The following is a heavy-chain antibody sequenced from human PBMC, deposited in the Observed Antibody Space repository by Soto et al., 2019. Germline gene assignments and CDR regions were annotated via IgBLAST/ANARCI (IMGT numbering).Heavy chain of an antibody. D-gene: IGHD5-12*01. J-gene: IGHJ5*02. CDR2: IYYSGST. CDR1: GGSISSYY. CDR3: ARGSIVATILFDP. V-gene: IGHV4-59*01. Sequence: SETLSLTCTVSGGSISSYYWNWIRQPPGKGLEWIGYIYYSGSTKYNPSLKSRVTISVDTSKNQISLKLSSVTAADTAVYYWARGSIVATILFDPWGQGTLVTVSS.